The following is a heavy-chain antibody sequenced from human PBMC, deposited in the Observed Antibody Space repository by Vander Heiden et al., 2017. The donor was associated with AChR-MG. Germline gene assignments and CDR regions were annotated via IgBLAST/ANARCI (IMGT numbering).Heavy chain of an antibody. CDR2: INHSRST. CDR1: GGSFSGYD. J-gene: IGHJ6*03. CDR3: ARGKSLYSYGYGLSYYYYYMDV. V-gene: IGHV4-34*01. Sequence: QVQLQQWGAGLLKPSEPLSPTCAVYGGSFSGYDWSWVRQPPGKGLEWIGEINHSRSTNYNPALKSRVTISVDTSKNQFSLKLSSVTAADTAVYYCARGKSLYSYGYGLSYYYYYMDVWGKGTTVTVSS. D-gene: IGHD5-18*01.